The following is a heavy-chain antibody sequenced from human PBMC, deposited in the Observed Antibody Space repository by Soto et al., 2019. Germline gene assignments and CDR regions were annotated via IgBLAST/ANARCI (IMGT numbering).Heavy chain of an antibody. J-gene: IGHJ4*02. CDR1: GFTFSSYG. D-gene: IGHD3-16*02. V-gene: IGHV3-30*18. CDR2: ISYDGSNK. Sequence: QVQLVESGGGVVQPGRSLRLSCAASGFTFSSYGMHWVRQAPGKGLEWVAVISYDGSNKYYADSVKGRFTISGDNSKNTLYLQMNSLRAEDTAVYYCAKVKGYSGKHSAYYFDYWGQGTLVTVSS. CDR3: AKVKGYSGKHSAYYFDY.